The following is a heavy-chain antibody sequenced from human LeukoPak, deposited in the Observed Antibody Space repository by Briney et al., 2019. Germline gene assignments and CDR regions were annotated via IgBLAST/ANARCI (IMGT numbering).Heavy chain of an antibody. D-gene: IGHD6-19*01. Sequence: GGSLRLSCAASGFTFSSYGMHWVRQAPGKGLEWVAVIWYDGSNKYYADSVKGRFTISRGNSKNTLYLQMNSLRAEDTAVYYCARSAQWLVLEGYYGMDVWGQGTTVTVSS. V-gene: IGHV3-33*01. CDR3: ARSAQWLVLEGYYGMDV. CDR1: GFTFSSYG. J-gene: IGHJ6*02. CDR2: IWYDGSNK.